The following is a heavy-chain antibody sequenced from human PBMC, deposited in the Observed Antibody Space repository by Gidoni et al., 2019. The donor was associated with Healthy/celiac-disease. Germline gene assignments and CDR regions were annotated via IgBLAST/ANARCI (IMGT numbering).Heavy chain of an antibody. Sequence: QVQLQQWGAGLWKPSETLSLTCAVYGGSFSVYYWSWIRQPPWKGLEWIGEINHSGSTNYNPSLKSRVTISVDTSKNQFSLKLSSVTAADTAVYYCARSLGATRFGVPAVGPNFDYWGQGTLVTVSS. CDR3: ARSLGATRFGVPAVGPNFDY. CDR2: INHSGST. CDR1: GGSFSVYY. V-gene: IGHV4-34*01. D-gene: IGHD1-26*01. J-gene: IGHJ4*02.